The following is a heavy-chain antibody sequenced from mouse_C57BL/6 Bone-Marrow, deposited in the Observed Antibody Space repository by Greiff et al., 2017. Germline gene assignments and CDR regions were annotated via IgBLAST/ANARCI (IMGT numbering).Heavy chain of an antibody. CDR2: IDPSDSET. J-gene: IGHJ2*01. D-gene: IGHD4-1*02. Sequence: QVQLQQPGAELVRPGSSVKLSCKASGYTFTSYWMHWVKQRPIQGLEWIGNIDPSDSETHYNQKFKDKATLTVDKSSSTAYMQLSSLTSEDSAVYYCARWGQLGRESYFDYWGQGTTLTVSS. V-gene: IGHV1-52*01. CDR3: ARWGQLGRESYFDY. CDR1: GYTFTSYW.